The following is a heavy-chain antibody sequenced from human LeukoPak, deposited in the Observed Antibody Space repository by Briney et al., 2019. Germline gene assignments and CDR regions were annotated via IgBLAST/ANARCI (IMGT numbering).Heavy chain of an antibody. CDR1: GFTFSTYT. D-gene: IGHD6-19*01. V-gene: IGHV3-21*01. CDR3: AREVKIAVAGIYYYYYMDV. CDR2: ISSSGDYK. J-gene: IGHJ6*03. Sequence: GGSLRLSCAASGFTFSTYTINWVRQAPGKGLEWVTSISSSGDYKYYADSLKGRFTVSRDNAKNSLYLQMNSLRADDTAVYYCAREVKIAVAGIYYYYYMDVWGKGTTVTISS.